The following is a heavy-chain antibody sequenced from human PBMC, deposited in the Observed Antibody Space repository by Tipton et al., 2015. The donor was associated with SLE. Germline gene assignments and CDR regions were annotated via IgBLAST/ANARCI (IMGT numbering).Heavy chain of an antibody. V-gene: IGHV3-53*04. Sequence: SLRLSCAASGFSVDSNNMIWVRQAPGKGLEWASVTYSGGSTYYAESVTGRFSSSSHIFENTMFLQMNSLRPDDTAVYYCATSLIHLPLGFYFDLWGRGTLVTVSS. CDR1: GFSVDSNN. CDR3: ATSLIHLPLGFYFDL. J-gene: IGHJ2*01. D-gene: IGHD7-27*01. CDR2: TYSGGST.